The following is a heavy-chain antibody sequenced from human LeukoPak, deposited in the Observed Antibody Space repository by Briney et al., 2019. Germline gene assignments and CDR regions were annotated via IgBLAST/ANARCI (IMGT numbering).Heavy chain of an antibody. D-gene: IGHD5-24*01. J-gene: IGHJ3*02. Sequence: SETLSLTCAVYGGSFSGYYWSWIRQPPGKGLEWIGEINHSGSTNYNPSLKSRVTISVDTSKNQFSLKLSSVTAADTAVYYCARAVEMATAFDIWGQGTMVTVSS. CDR2: INHSGST. V-gene: IGHV4-34*01. CDR3: ARAVEMATAFDI. CDR1: GGSFSGYY.